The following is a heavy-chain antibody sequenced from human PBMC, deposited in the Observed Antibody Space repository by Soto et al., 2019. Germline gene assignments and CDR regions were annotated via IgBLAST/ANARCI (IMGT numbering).Heavy chain of an antibody. D-gene: IGHD2-2*01. Sequence: QVQLVQSGAEVKKPGSSVKVSCKASGGTFSSYAISWVRQAPGQGLEWMGGIIPIFGTANYAQKFKGRVTMTRDESTSTASMELSSLRSEDTAVDYCARAYCTSTSCPDFGHYYYGMDVWGQGTTVTVSS. CDR2: IIPIFGTA. J-gene: IGHJ6*02. CDR1: GGTFSSYA. CDR3: ARAYCTSTSCPDFGHYYYGMDV. V-gene: IGHV1-69*01.